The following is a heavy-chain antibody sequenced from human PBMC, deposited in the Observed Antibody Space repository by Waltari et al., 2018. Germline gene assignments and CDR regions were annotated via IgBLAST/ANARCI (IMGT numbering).Heavy chain of an antibody. CDR1: GGSFSGYY. D-gene: IGHD3-10*01. CDR3: ARGHRRHYGSGSYRMDY. J-gene: IGHJ4*02. Sequence: QVQLQQWGAGLLKPSETLSLTCAVYGGSFSGYYWSWIPQPPGKGLEWMGEINHSGSTNYNPSLKSRVTISVDTSKNQFSLKLSSVTAADTAVYYCARGHRRHYGSGSYRMDYWGQGTLVTVSS. CDR2: INHSGST. V-gene: IGHV4-34*01.